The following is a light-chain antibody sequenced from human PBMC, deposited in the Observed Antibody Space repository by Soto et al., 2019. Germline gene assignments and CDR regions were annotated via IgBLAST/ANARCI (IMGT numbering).Light chain of an antibody. CDR1: ESIGNY. V-gene: IGKV3-11*01. J-gene: IGKJ4*01. CDR2: DAS. Sequence: EVVLTQSPATLSLSPGERATLSCRASESIGNYLAWYQQKLGQAPKLLIYDASHRAIGIPGRFSGDGSGTDFTLTIISLGAEDFAGYYCQWLGDWSPRTTFGGVTKVVLK. CDR3: QWLGDWSPRTT.